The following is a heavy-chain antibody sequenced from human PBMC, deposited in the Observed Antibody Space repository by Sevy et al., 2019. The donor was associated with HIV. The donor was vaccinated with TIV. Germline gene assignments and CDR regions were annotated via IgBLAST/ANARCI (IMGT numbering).Heavy chain of an antibody. Sequence: GGSLRLSCAASGFTFSSYGMHWVRQAPGKGLEWVAVIWYDGSNKYYADSVKGRFTNSRDNSKNTLYLQMNSLRAEDTAVYYCARGGGSGPVYYYYGMDVWGQGTTVTVSS. CDR1: GFTFSSYG. CDR2: IWYDGSNK. J-gene: IGHJ6*02. D-gene: IGHD6-19*01. CDR3: ARGGGSGPVYYYYGMDV. V-gene: IGHV3-33*01.